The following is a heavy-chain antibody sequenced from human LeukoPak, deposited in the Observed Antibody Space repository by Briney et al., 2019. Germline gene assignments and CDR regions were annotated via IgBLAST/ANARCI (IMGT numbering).Heavy chain of an antibody. Sequence: GGSLRLSCTASAFTVSSNCMSWVRQAPGKGLEWVSLIYTAGNTYYADSVKGRFTISRDISKNTLYLQMNSLRAEDTAVYYCAKGKAYYYDASGQYFDYWGQGTLVTVSS. V-gene: IGHV3-53*01. CDR1: AFTVSSNC. J-gene: IGHJ4*02. D-gene: IGHD3-22*01. CDR2: IYTAGNT. CDR3: AKGKAYYYDASGQYFDY.